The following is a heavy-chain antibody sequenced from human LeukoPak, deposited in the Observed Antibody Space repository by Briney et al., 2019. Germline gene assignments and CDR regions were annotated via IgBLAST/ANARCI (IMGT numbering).Heavy chain of an antibody. CDR1: GGSLSSHY. Sequence: ASETLSLTCTVSGGSLSSHYWSWIRQPPGKGLEWIGYIYYGGTTNYNPSLKSRVTISVDTSKNQFSLKLSSVTAADTAVYYCARGVYIAAAQYGYWGQGTLVTVSS. J-gene: IGHJ4*02. CDR3: ARGVYIAAAQYGY. D-gene: IGHD6-13*01. CDR2: IYYGGTT. V-gene: IGHV4-59*11.